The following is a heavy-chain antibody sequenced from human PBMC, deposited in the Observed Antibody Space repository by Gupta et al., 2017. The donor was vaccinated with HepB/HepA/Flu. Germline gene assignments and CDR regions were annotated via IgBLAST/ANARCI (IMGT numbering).Heavy chain of an antibody. Sequence: DVHLVESGGALVQPGGSLRLSCLASDFIFSGYWMSWVRQAPGKGLEWVANINQIGSEIYYVDSVKGRFTISRDNAKNSLYLQMNSLRVEDRATYYCARVRNDYSDYGGKEDYAMDVWGQGTTVSVSS. CDR3: ARVRNDYSDYGGKEDYAMDV. CDR2: INQIGSEI. J-gene: IGHJ6*02. D-gene: IGHD4-17*01. CDR1: DFIFSGYW. V-gene: IGHV3-7*01.